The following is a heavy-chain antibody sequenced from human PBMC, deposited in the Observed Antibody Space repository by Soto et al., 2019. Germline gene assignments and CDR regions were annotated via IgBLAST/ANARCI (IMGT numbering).Heavy chain of an antibody. CDR2: IDPSDSYT. CDR1: GYSFTSYW. J-gene: IGHJ6*02. V-gene: IGHV5-10-1*01. D-gene: IGHD1-26*01. CDR3: ARRGGRVGKKDYYYGMDV. Sequence: GESLKISCKGSGYSFTSYWISWVRQMPGKGLEWMGRIDPSDSYTNYSPSFQGHVTISADKSISTAYLQWSSLKASDTAMYYCARRGGRVGKKDYYYGMDVWGQGTSVTVSS.